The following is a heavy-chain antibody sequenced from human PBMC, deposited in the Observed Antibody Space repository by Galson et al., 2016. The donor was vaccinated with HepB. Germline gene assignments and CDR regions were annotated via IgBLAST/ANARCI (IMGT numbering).Heavy chain of an antibody. CDR2: ISPDGGGK. D-gene: IGHD3-22*01. CDR1: GLSLSMYN. Sequence: SLRLSCAASGLSLSMYNMDWARQTPGKGLERVANISPDGGGKSYVDSVKGRFTISRDNAKNSLSLQMNTLRAEDTAVYYCARGHSGYLPEYAFDIWGHGTMVTVSS. V-gene: IGHV3-7*01. CDR3: ARGHSGYLPEYAFDI. J-gene: IGHJ3*02.